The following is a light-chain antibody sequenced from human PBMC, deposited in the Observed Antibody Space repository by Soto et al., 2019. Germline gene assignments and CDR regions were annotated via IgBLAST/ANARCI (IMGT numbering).Light chain of an antibody. CDR3: QQYFAYPLT. CDR1: QSVGIW. Sequence: DIQLTQSPPTLSASVGDRVTITCRASQSVGIWLAWYQHKPGKAPKVFVYGASSLETGVPSRFGGSGFATEFTLVINGLQADDFAAYYCQQYFAYPLTFGQGTKVEVK. V-gene: IGKV1-5*01. CDR2: GAS. J-gene: IGKJ1*01.